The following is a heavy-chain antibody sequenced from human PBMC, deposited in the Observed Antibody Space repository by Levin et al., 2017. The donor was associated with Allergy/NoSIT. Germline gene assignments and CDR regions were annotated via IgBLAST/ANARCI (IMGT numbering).Heavy chain of an antibody. CDR1: RGSISSYC. CDR2: IDYSGST. CDR3: AGDYGDYFGYFDF. V-gene: IGHV4-59*13. J-gene: IGHJ4*02. D-gene: IGHD4-17*01. Sequence: SETLSLTCTVSRGSISSYCWSWIRQPPGKGLEWIGYIDYSGSTKYNPSLKSRVTISVDTSKSQFSLRLTSGSAANSAVYFCAGDYGDYFGYFDFWGRGTLVTVSS.